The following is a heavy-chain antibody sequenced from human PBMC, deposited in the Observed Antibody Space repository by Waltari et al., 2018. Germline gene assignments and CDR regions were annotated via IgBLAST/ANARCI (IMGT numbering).Heavy chain of an antibody. V-gene: IGHV3-33*01. Sequence: QVQLVESGGGVVQPGRSLRLSCAASGFTFSSYGMNWVSQAPGKGLEWVAVIWYDGSNKYYADSVKGRFTISRDNSKNTLYLQMNSLRAEDTAVYYCAFGATYYYYGMDVWGQGTTVTVSS. CDR3: AFGATYYYYGMDV. D-gene: IGHD3-10*01. CDR2: IWYDGSNK. CDR1: GFTFSSYG. J-gene: IGHJ6*02.